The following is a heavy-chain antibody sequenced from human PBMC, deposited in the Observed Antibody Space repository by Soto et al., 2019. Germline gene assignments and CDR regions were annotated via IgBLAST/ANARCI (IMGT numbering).Heavy chain of an antibody. D-gene: IGHD1-7*01. CDR2: IYYTGNT. J-gene: IGHJ5*02. V-gene: IGHV4-59*01. CDR1: GGSISSYY. Sequence: SETLSLTCTVSGGSISSYYWSWIRQPPGKGLEWIGYIYYTGNTNYNPSLKSRVTISLDTSKNQFSLKLNSVTAADTAVYYCAGGPPRTTYEWWFDPWGQGTLVTVSS. CDR3: AGGPPRTTYEWWFDP.